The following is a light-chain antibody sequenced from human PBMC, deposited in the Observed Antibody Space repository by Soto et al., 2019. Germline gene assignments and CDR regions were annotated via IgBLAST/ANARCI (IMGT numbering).Light chain of an antibody. J-gene: IGKJ3*01. Sequence: DIQMTQSPSSLSASVGDRVTITCRASQGISNYVAWYQQKPGKPPKLLIYAASTLQSGVPSRFSGSGSGTAFTLTINSLQHDDVATYSCQKYRSLPVFGPGTKVEIK. CDR2: AAS. V-gene: IGKV1-27*01. CDR1: QGISNY. CDR3: QKYRSLPV.